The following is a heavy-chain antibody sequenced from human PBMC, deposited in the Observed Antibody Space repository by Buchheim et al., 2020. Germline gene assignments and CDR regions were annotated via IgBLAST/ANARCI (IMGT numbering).Heavy chain of an antibody. Sequence: EVQLVQSGAEVKKPGESLKISCKGSGYSFTSYWIGWVRQMPGKGLEWMGIIYPGDSDTRYSPSFQGQVTISADKSISTASPQWSSLKASDAAMYYCARRGGDEQWLARRYWYFDLWGRGTL. CDR2: IYPGDSDT. D-gene: IGHD6-19*01. CDR1: GYSFTSYW. V-gene: IGHV5-51*03. J-gene: IGHJ2*01. CDR3: ARRGGDEQWLARRYWYFDL.